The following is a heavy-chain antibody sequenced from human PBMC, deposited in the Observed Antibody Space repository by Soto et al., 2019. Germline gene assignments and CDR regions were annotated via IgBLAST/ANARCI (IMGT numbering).Heavy chain of an antibody. J-gene: IGHJ4*02. D-gene: IGHD1-26*01. CDR3: AKVPLKYSWSYFDY. CDR2: ISGSGGNT. V-gene: IGHV3-23*01. Sequence: EVQVLDSGGGLVQPGGSLRLSCAASGFTFSTYPMSWVRQAPGKGLEWVSIISGSGGNTDYADSVKGLFTMSRDNFKNTVYLQMNSLRAEDTAVYYCAKVPLKYSWSYFDYWCQGTLVTVSS. CDR1: GFTFSTYP.